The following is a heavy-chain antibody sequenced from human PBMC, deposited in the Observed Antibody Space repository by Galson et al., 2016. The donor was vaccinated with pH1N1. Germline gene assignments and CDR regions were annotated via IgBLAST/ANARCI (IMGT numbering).Heavy chain of an antibody. Sequence: ESLSLTCAVSGYSISSGYYWGWIRQPPGKGLEWIGSIYHSGSTYYNPSLKSRVTISVDTSKNQFSLKLSSVTAADTAVYYCARTSGYDFWSGYYANLDYYMDVWGKGTTVTVSS. CDR1: GYSISSGYY. V-gene: IGHV4-38-2*01. CDR3: ARTSGYDFWSGYYANLDYYMDV. J-gene: IGHJ6*03. D-gene: IGHD3-3*01. CDR2: IYHSGST.